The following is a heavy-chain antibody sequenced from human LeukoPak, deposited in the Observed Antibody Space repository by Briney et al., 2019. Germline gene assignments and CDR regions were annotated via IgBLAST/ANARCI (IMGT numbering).Heavy chain of an antibody. CDR1: GGSISSYY. D-gene: IGHD3-22*01. J-gene: IGHJ3*02. CDR3: ARDPGSITMIVGAFDI. V-gene: IGHV4-59*01. CDR2: IYYSGST. Sequence: PSETLSLTCTVSGGSISSYYWSWIRQPPGKGLEWLGYIYYSGSTNYNPSLKSRVTISVDTSKNQFSLKLSSVTAADTAVYYCARDPGSITMIVGAFDIWGQGTMVTVSS.